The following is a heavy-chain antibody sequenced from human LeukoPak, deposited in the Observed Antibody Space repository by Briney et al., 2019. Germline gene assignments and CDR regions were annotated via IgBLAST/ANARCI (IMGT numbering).Heavy chain of an antibody. D-gene: IGHD1-26*01. V-gene: IGHV1-8*01. CDR3: ARERGGQAGSYFPS. CDR2: MRPNSGKT. CDR1: VYPFINYD. J-gene: IGHJ4*02. Sequence: ASVTVSCRTPVYPFINYDINWVRQASAQGLEGMGWMRPNSGKTGYAQKFQGRITMTRNISISTAYMELSSLRFDDTAVYFCARERGGQAGSYFPSWGQGALVTVSS.